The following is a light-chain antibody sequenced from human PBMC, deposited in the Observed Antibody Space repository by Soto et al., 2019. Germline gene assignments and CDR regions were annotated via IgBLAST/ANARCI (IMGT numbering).Light chain of an antibody. J-gene: IGKJ5*01. Sequence: DIQVTQSPSSLSASVGDRVTITCRASQSISSYLNWYQQKPGKAPKLLIYAASSLQSGVPSRFSGSGFGTDFTLTISSLQPEDFATYYCQQADTFPITFGQGTRLEIK. CDR1: QSISSY. CDR3: QQADTFPIT. V-gene: IGKV1-39*01. CDR2: AAS.